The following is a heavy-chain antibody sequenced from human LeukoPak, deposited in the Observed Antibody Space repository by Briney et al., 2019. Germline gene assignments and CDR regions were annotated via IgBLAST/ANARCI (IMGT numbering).Heavy chain of an antibody. CDR1: GGTFSSYA. Sequence: SVKVSCKASGGTFSSYAISWVRQAPGQGLEWMGGIIPIFGTANYAQKFQGRVTITADESTSTAYMELSSLRSEDTAVYYCARRRYNVVVPAAMKDYYYGMDIWGQGTTVTVSS. V-gene: IGHV1-69*13. D-gene: IGHD2-2*01. CDR2: IIPIFGTA. J-gene: IGHJ6*02. CDR3: ARRRYNVVVPAAMKDYYYGMDI.